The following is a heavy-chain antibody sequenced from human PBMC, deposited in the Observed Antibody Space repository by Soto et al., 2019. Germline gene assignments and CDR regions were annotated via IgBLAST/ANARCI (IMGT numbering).Heavy chain of an antibody. Sequence: ASVKVSCKASGGTFSSYAISWVRQAPGEGLEWMGGISPIFGTANYAQKVQARVTITADETRSTAYMELVSLSYEDLSGYYSAGYCIDRSGYSGPMSAFDSWGKGTMVTFSS. CDR2: ISPIFGTA. CDR3: AGYCIDRSGYSGPMSAFDS. D-gene: IGHD2-15*01. V-gene: IGHV1-69*13. CDR1: GGTFSSYA. J-gene: IGHJ3*02.